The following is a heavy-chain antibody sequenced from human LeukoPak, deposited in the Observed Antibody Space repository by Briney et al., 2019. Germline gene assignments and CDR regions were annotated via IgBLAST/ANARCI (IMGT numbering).Heavy chain of an antibody. CDR2: ILATSEGA. V-gene: IGHV1-2*02. CDR3: ARGSLGAPRSVCDY. Sequence: GSVRVSRKASLYTLTDFYIHWVRQAPVQERERMGWILATSEGAYYAQKFQGSVTMTRDTSIATAYMEHSSLPSDDTAGYYCARGSLGAPRSVCDYWGQGTLVTGYS. D-gene: IGHD3-16*01. J-gene: IGHJ4*02. CDR1: LYTLTDFY.